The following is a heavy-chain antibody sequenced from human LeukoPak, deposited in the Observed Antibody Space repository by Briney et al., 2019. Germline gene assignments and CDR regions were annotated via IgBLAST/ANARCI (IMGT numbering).Heavy chain of an antibody. J-gene: IGHJ4*02. CDR1: GFTYSSYA. V-gene: IGHV3-30-3*01. CDR3: ARDRYSSGYYLDY. Sequence: GGSLRLSCAASGFTYSSYAMHWVRQAPGKGLEWVAVISYDGNNKYYADSVKGRFTISRDNSKNTLYLQMNSLRAEDTAVYYCARDRYSSGYYLDYWGQGTLVTVSS. CDR2: ISYDGNNK. D-gene: IGHD3-22*01.